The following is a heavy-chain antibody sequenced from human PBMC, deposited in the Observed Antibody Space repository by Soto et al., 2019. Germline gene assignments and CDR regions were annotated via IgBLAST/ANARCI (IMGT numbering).Heavy chain of an antibody. CDR3: AKAQYYYDSSGYFPPAGGMDV. V-gene: IGHV3-23*01. D-gene: IGHD3-22*01. J-gene: IGHJ6*02. CDR1: GFTFSSYA. Sequence: GGSLRLSCAASGFTFSSYAMSWVRQAPGKGLEWVSAIRGSGGSTYYADSVKGRFTISRDNSKNTLYLQMNSLRAEDTAVYYCAKAQYYYDSSGYFPPAGGMDVWGQGTTVTVSS. CDR2: IRGSGGST.